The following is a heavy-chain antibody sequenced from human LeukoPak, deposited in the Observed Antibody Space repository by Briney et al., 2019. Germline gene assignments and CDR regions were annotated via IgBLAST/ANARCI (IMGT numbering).Heavy chain of an antibody. CDR1: GYTFTGYY. CDR3: ARPERPYSRSWYYFDY. CDR2: IIPILGSA. J-gene: IGHJ4*02. Sequence: GASVTVSCKASGYTFTGYYMHWVRQAPGQGLEWLGGIIPILGSANYAQKFQGRVTIIADKSTSTAYLELSSLRSEDTAVYYCARPERPYSRSWYYFDYWGQGTLVTVSS. D-gene: IGHD1-26*01. V-gene: IGHV1-69*06.